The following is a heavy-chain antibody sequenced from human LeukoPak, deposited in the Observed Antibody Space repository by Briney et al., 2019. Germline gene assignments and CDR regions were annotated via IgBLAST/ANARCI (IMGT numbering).Heavy chain of an antibody. Sequence: GGSLRLSCAASGFAFSDYSMNWVRQAPGKGLEWVAFIRYDGSNKYYADSVKGRFTISRDNAKNTLYLQMNSLRAEDTAVYYCARGATYAYYQDYWGQGTLVTVSS. V-gene: IGHV3-30*02. D-gene: IGHD1-26*01. CDR1: GFAFSDYS. CDR2: IRYDGSNK. J-gene: IGHJ4*02. CDR3: ARGATYAYYQDY.